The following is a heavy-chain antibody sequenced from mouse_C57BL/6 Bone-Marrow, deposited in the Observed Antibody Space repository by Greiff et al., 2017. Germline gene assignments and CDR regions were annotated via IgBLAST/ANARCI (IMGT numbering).Heavy chain of an antibody. CDR3: ARQDYGSSYVPHYYAMDY. V-gene: IGHV5-6*02. D-gene: IGHD1-1*01. CDR1: GFTFSSYG. CDR2: ISSGGSYT. Sequence: DVKLVESGGDLVKPGGSLKLSCAASGFTFSSYGMSWVRQTPDKRLEWVATISSGGSYTYYPDSVKGRFTISRDNAKNTLYLPMSSLKSEDTAMYYCARQDYGSSYVPHYYAMDYWGQGTSVTVSS. J-gene: IGHJ4*01.